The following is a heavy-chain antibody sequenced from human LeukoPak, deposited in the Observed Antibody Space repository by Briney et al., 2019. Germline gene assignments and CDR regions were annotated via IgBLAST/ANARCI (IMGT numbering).Heavy chain of an antibody. J-gene: IGHJ3*02. CDR1: GGSISRGGYY. V-gene: IGHV4-31*03. D-gene: IGHD5-18*01. CDR2: IYYSGSI. Sequence: KSSETLSLTCTVSGGSISRGGYYWSWIRQHPGKGLEYIGYIYYSGSIYYNPSLKSRVTISLDPSKNQFSLKLCSVTAADTAVYYCARDRGYSYGCDAFDIWGQGTMVTVSS. CDR3: ARDRGYSYGCDAFDI.